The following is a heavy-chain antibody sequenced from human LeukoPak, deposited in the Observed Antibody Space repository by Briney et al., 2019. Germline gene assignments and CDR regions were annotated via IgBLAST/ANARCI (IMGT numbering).Heavy chain of an antibody. CDR1: GGSCDDYY. CDR3: ARGRDRSQAGDH. D-gene: IGHD5-24*01. J-gene: IGHJ4*02. Sequence: PSETLSLTCAVYGGSCDDYYCSWIRQPPGKGLEWIGEIHPSGIFYYNSSLMSRVTISIDTSKSQFSLRLTSVTAADTGFYYCARGRDRSQAGDHWGQGSLVTVSS. CDR2: IHPSGIF. V-gene: IGHV4-34*01.